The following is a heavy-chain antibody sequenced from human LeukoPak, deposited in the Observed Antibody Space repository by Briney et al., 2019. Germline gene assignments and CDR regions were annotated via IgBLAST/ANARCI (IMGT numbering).Heavy chain of an antibody. D-gene: IGHD4-17*01. CDR1: GGSFSGYY. CDR3: ARSDVTVTTGYYYYYMDV. V-gene: IGHV4-34*01. Sequence: PSETLSLTCAVYGGSFSGYYWTWIRQPPGKGLEWIGEIHYSGSATYNPSLKSRVTISVDTSKNQFSLKMNSVTAADTAVYYCARSDVTVTTGYYYYYMDVWGKGTTVTVSS. J-gene: IGHJ6*03. CDR2: IHYSGSA.